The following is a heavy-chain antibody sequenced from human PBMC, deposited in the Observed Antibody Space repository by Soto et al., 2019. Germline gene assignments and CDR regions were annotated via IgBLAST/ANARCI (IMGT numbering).Heavy chain of an antibody. V-gene: IGHV2-5*04. CDR1: GFSLTPSGVG. D-gene: IGHD7-27*01. Sequence: KASGPTLVKPTQTLTLTCTFSGFSLTPSGVGVGWTLQPPGKALQWLALIYWNDNKLYSPSLKTRLTLTKDTSKNPVVLTMTNMDPVDTATYYCILQKGFTGGLYCYGMDFWGPGTTVTVSS. CDR3: ILQKGFTGGLYCYGMDF. CDR2: IYWNDNK. J-gene: IGHJ6*02.